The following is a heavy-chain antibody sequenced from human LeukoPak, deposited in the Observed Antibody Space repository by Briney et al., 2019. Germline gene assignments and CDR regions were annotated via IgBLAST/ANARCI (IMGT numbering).Heavy chain of an antibody. J-gene: IGHJ4*02. V-gene: IGHV4-39*07. D-gene: IGHD6-13*01. CDR2: IYYSGST. Sequence: KTSETLSLTCTVSGGSISSSSYYWGWVRQPPGKGLEWIGSIYYSGSTYYNPSLKSRVTISVDTSKNQFSLKLSSVTAADTAVYYCARGNSGSSWPFGYWGQGTLVTVSS. CDR1: GGSISSSSYY. CDR3: ARGNSGSSWPFGY.